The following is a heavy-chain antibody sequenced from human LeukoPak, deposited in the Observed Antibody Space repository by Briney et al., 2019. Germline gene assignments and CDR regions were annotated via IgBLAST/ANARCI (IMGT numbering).Heavy chain of an antibody. V-gene: IGHV1-18*01. Sequence: GASVKVSCKASGYTFTSYGISWVRQAPGQGLEWMGWISAYNGNTNYAQKLQGRVTMTTDTSTSTAYMELRSLRSDDTAVYYCARDAYDFWSGYYFSHNWFDPWGQGTLVTVSS. CDR1: GYTFTSYG. CDR2: ISAYNGNT. J-gene: IGHJ5*02. CDR3: ARDAYDFWSGYYFSHNWFDP. D-gene: IGHD3-3*01.